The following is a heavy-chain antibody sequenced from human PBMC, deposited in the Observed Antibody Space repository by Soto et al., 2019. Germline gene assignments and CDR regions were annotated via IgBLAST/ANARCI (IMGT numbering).Heavy chain of an antibody. CDR2: ISYDGSNK. Sequence: GGSLRLSCAASGFTFSSYAMHWVRQAPGKGLEWVAVISYDGSNKYYADSVKGRFTISRDNSKNTLYLQMNSLRAEDTAVYYCARDTTPYSSSFVYYFDYWGQGTLVTVSS. V-gene: IGHV3-30-3*01. CDR3: ARDTTPYSSSFVYYFDY. D-gene: IGHD6-13*01. CDR1: GFTFSSYA. J-gene: IGHJ4*02.